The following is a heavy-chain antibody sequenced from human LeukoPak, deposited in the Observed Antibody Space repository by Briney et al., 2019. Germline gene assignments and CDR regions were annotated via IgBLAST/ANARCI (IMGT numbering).Heavy chain of an antibody. D-gene: IGHD4-11*01. CDR2: IYYSGST. CDR1: SGSITSGGYY. J-gene: IGHJ6*03. Sequence: SQTLSLTCTVSSGSITSGGYYWNWIRQHPGKGLEWTGYIYYSGSTFYNPSLKSRVTMSVDTSKNQFSLKLSSVTAADTAVYYCARAPKGMTTVRYYYYYYMDVWGKGTTVTVSS. V-gene: IGHV4-31*03. CDR3: ARAPKGMTTVRYYYYYYMDV.